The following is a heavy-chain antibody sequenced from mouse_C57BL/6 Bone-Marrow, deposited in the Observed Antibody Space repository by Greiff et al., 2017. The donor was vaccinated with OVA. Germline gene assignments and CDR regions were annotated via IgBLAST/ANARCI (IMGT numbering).Heavy chain of an antibody. CDR2: INPYNGGT. J-gene: IGHJ1*03. V-gene: IGHV1-19*01. D-gene: IGHD1-1*01. Sequence: VQLQQSGPVLVKPGASVKMSCKASGYTFTDYYMNWVKQSHGKSLEWIGVINPYNGGTSYNQKFKGKATLTVDKSSSTAYMELNSLTSEDSAVYYCARSGTTVVATPSYWYFDVWGTGTTVTVSS. CDR1: GYTFTDYY. CDR3: ARSGTTVVATPSYWYFDV.